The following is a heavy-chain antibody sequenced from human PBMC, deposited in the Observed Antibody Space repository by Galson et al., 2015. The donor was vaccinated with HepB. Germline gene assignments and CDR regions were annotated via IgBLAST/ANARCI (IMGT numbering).Heavy chain of an antibody. D-gene: IGHD1-26*01. Sequence: SVKVSCKASGGTFSSYAISWVRQAPGQGLEWMGGIIPIFGTANYAQKFQGRVTITADKSTSTAYMELSSLRSEDTAVYYCARGRFEELLRADAFDIWGQGTMVTVSS. V-gene: IGHV1-69*06. CDR1: GGTFSSYA. J-gene: IGHJ3*02. CDR2: IIPIFGTA. CDR3: ARGRFEELLRADAFDI.